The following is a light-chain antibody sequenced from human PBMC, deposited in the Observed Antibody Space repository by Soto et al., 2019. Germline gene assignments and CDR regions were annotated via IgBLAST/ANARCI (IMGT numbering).Light chain of an antibody. CDR3: QQYASSPRT. J-gene: IGKJ1*01. Sequence: IVMTQSPATLSVSPGERATLSCRASQSVSSNLAWYQQKPGQAPRLLIYGASNRATGIPDRFSGSGSGTDFTLTISRLEPEDFAVYFCQQYASSPRTFGQGTKVDIK. CDR2: GAS. CDR1: QSVSSN. V-gene: IGKV3-20*01.